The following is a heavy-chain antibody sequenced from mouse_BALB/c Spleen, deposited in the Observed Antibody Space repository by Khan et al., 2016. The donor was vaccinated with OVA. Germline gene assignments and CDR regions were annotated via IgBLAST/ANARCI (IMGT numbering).Heavy chain of an antibody. CDR2: INTYTGEP. CDR1: GFTFTNYG. Sequence: QIQLVQSGPELKKPGETVQISCKTSGFTFTNYGMNWVKRAPGKGLKWMGWINTYTGEPTFADDFKGRFAFSLETSASTAYLQINSLKNEDTATDFCARVGYNGTMDCWGQGTSVTVSS. D-gene: IGHD2-14*01. CDR3: ARVGYNGTMDC. V-gene: IGHV9-3-1*01. J-gene: IGHJ4*01.